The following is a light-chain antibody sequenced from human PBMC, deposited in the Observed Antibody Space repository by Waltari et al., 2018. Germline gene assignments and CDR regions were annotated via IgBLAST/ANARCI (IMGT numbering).Light chain of an antibody. J-gene: IGLJ3*02. CDR3: QSYDTSLSVV. CDR2: GSR. CDR1: GSNIGAGYD. Sequence: QSVLTQPPSVSGAPGQRVTISCTGSGSNIGAGYDVHWYQHLPRAAPKLLIYGSRSRPLGVPDRFVCSTSGTSASLAITGLQAEDEGDYYCQSYDTSLSVVFGGGTKLTVL. V-gene: IGLV1-40*01.